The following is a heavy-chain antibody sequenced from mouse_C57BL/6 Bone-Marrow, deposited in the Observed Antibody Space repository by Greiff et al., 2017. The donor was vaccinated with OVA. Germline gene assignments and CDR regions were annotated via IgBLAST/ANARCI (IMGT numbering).Heavy chain of an antibody. CDR2: IDPETGGT. V-gene: IGHV1-15*01. D-gene: IGHD2-5*01. J-gene: IGHJ4*01. CDR3: TRGYSNYYAMDY. CDR1: GYTFTDYE. Sequence: VQRVESGAELVRPGASVTLSCKASGYTFTDYEMHWVKQTPVHGLEWIGAIDPETGGTAYNQKFKGKAILTADKSSSTAYMELRSLTSEDSAVYYCTRGYSNYYAMDYLGQGTSVTVSS.